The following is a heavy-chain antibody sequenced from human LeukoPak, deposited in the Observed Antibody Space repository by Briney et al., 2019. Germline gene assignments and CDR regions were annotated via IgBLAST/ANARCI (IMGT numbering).Heavy chain of an antibody. V-gene: IGHV1-8*01. CDR2: MNPNSGNT. CDR3: ARGLDTAMAKEE. D-gene: IGHD5-18*01. J-gene: IGHJ4*02. CDR1: GYTFTSYD. Sequence: ASVKVSCKASGYTFTSYDINWVRQATGQGLEWMGWMNPNSGNTGYAQKFQGRVTMTRNTSISTAYMELSSLRSEDTAVYYCARGLDTAMAKEEWGQGTLVTVSS.